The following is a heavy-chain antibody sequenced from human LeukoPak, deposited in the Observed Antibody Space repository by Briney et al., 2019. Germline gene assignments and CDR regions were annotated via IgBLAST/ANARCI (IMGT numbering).Heavy chain of an antibody. V-gene: IGHV3-23*01. CDR2: ISGSGGST. J-gene: IGHJ5*02. Sequence: QAGGSLRLSCAASGFIFSSYAMSWVRQAPGKGLEWVSAISGSGGSTYYADPVKGRLTISRDNSKNTLYLQMNSLRAEDTAVYYCARGTAFDPWGQGTLVTVSS. CDR3: ARGTAFDP. CDR1: GFIFSSYA.